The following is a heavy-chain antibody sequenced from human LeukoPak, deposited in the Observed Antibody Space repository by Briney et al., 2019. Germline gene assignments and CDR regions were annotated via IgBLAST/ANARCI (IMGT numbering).Heavy chain of an antibody. V-gene: IGHV3-23*01. Sequence: GGSLRLSCAAPGFTFSSYAMSWVRQAPGKGLEWVSAISGSGGSTYYADSVKGRFTISRDNSKNTLYLQMNSLRAEDTAVYYCGKDSTFFGVVLYYFDYWGQETLVTVSS. CDR3: GKDSTFFGVVLYYFDY. D-gene: IGHD3-3*01. CDR2: ISGSGGST. J-gene: IGHJ4*02. CDR1: GFTFSSYA.